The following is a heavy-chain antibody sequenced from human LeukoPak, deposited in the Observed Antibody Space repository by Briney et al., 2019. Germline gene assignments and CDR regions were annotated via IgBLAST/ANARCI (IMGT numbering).Heavy chain of an antibody. V-gene: IGHV4-59*08. CDR1: GGSISSYY. Sequence: SETLSLTCTVSGGSISSYYWSWIRQPPGKGLEWIGYIYYNGNTNYNASLKGRVAISVDTPKNQFSLKVTSLTAADTAVYYCARHRYSSSSHFDYWGQGTLVTVSS. J-gene: IGHJ4*02. D-gene: IGHD6-6*01. CDR2: IYYNGNT. CDR3: ARHRYSSSSHFDY.